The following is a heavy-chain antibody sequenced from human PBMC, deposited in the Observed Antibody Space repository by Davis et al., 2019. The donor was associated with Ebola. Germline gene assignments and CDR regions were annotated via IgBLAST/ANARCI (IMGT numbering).Heavy chain of an antibody. Sequence: GGSLRLSCAASGFTFSSYGMHWVRQAPGKGLEWVAVISYDGSNKYYADSVKGRFTISRDNSKNTLYLQMNSLRAEDTAVYYCAKAFRDYGDHFDYWGQGTLVTVSS. CDR1: GFTFSSYG. CDR2: ISYDGSNK. CDR3: AKAFRDYGDHFDY. V-gene: IGHV3-30*18. J-gene: IGHJ4*02. D-gene: IGHD4-17*01.